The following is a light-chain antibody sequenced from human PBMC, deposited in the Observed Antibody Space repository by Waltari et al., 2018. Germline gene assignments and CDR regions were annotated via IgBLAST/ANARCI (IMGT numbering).Light chain of an antibody. Sequence: QSALTQPAAVSGSPGQSVTISCTGASSEIGRYDIVSWYQQHPGNAPKLVISDVSKRPSGVSCRFSGSKSGDTASLTISGLQFEDEADYYCCSYAGNYVWVFGGGARLTVL. J-gene: IGLJ3*02. CDR2: DVS. CDR1: SSEIGRYDI. V-gene: IGLV2-23*02. CDR3: CSYAGNYVWV.